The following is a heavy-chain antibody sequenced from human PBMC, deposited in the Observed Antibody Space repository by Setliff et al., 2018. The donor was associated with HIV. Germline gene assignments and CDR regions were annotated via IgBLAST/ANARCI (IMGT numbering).Heavy chain of an antibody. Sequence: TLSLTCTVPGDSISSGLYYWGWFRQHPGKGLEWIAYIYYSGTTYYNPSLRSRLNVYVDTSENQFSLNLTSVSSADTAVYFCASSGVRGDDWGQGTLVTVSS. CDR3: ASSGVRGDD. CDR1: GDSISSGLYY. V-gene: IGHV4-31*03. D-gene: IGHD3-3*01. CDR2: IYYSGTT. J-gene: IGHJ4*02.